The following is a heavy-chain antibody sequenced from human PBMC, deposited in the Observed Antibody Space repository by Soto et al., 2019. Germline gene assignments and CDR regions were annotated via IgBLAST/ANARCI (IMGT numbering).Heavy chain of an antibody. D-gene: IGHD1-26*01. Sequence: EVQLVESGGGLVQPGRSLRLSCAASGFTFDDYAMHWVRQAPGKGLEWVSGISWNSGSIGYVDSVKGRFTISRDNAKNSLYLQMNSLRAEDTALYYCAKDMIPRSVGWYFDLWGRGTLVTVSS. CDR2: ISWNSGSI. CDR1: GFTFDDYA. V-gene: IGHV3-9*01. CDR3: AKDMIPRSVGWYFDL. J-gene: IGHJ2*01.